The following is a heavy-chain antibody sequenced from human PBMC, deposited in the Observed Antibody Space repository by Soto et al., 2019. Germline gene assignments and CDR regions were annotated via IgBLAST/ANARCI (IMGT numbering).Heavy chain of an antibody. V-gene: IGHV4-59*01. Sequence: TPSETLSLTCTVSGGSISNYYWTWIRQPPGKGLEWIGYVYYSGSTTYNPSLRSRVTISVDTSKNQFSLKLSSVIAADTAVYYCARSLGYYDSRGYY. J-gene: IGHJ6*01. CDR3: ARSLGYYDSRGYY. CDR2: VYYSGST. CDR1: GGSISNYY. D-gene: IGHD3-22*01.